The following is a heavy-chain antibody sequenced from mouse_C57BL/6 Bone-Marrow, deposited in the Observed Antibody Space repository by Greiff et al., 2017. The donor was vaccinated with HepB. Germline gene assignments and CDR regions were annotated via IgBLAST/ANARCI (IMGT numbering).Heavy chain of an antibody. CDR1: GFNIKDDY. Sequence: EVQLQQSGAELVRPGASVKLSCTASGFNIKDDYMHWVKQRPEQGLEWIGWIDPENGDTEYASKFQGKATITADTSSNTAYLQLSSLTSEDTAVYYCTTWYYGTRFAYWGQGTLVTVSA. CDR2: IDPENGDT. D-gene: IGHD1-1*01. CDR3: TTWYYGTRFAY. V-gene: IGHV14-4*01. J-gene: IGHJ3*01.